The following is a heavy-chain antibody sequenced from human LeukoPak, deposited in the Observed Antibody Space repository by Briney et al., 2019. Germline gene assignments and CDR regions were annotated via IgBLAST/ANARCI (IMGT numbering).Heavy chain of an antibody. Sequence: GGSLRLSCAASGFTFSSYAMSWVRQAPGKGLEWVSSISGSGNRAYYADSVKGRFTISRDNSKNTLFLQMNSLRAEDTAVYYCAKNLYCGGGSCYPSALGMDVWGQGTTVTVSS. CDR2: ISGSGNRA. CDR3: AKNLYCGGGSCYPSALGMDV. V-gene: IGHV3-23*01. D-gene: IGHD2-15*01. CDR1: GFTFSSYA. J-gene: IGHJ6*02.